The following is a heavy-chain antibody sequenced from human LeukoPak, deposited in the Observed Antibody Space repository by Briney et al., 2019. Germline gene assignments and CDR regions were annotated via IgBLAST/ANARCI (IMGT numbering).Heavy chain of an antibody. Sequence: GGSLRLSCAASGFTVSSNYMSWVRQAPGKGLEWVSLIYSGGSTYYADSVKGRFTISRDNSKNTLYLQMNSLRAEDTAVYYCARESSSWYTRRSFDYWGQGTLVTVSS. CDR2: IYSGGST. J-gene: IGHJ4*02. CDR1: GFTVSSNY. V-gene: IGHV3-66*01. CDR3: ARESSSWYTRRSFDY. D-gene: IGHD6-13*01.